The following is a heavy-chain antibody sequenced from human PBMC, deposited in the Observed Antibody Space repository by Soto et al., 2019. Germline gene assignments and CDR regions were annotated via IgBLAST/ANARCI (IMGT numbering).Heavy chain of an antibody. D-gene: IGHD2-2*02. J-gene: IGHJ3*01. CDR3: ASRDCRSPSCYRVRDAFDF. CDR2: IYYGGST. Sequence: QVQLQESGPGLVKPSQTLSLTCTVSGGSVSSGGYYWSWIRQQPGKGLEWIGFIYYGGSTHYNPSLTSRVTISVDSSKTKFSLRLSSVTAADTAVYYCASRDCRSPSCYRVRDAFDFWGQGTMVTVSS. V-gene: IGHV4-31*03. CDR1: GGSVSSGGYY.